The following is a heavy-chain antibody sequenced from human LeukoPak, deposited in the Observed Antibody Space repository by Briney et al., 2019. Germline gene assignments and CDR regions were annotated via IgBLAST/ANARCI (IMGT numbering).Heavy chain of an antibody. Sequence: ASVKVSCKASGYTFTSYAVNWVREAPGQGLEWRGGINTNIGNPTYAQGFTGRFVFSLDTSVSTGYLQISSLKDEDTAVYYCARGTPTTVVPPDYWGQGNRVTVSS. CDR1: GYTFTSYA. D-gene: IGHD4-23*01. CDR2: INTNIGNP. CDR3: ARGTPTTVVPPDY. V-gene: IGHV7-4-1*02. J-gene: IGHJ4*02.